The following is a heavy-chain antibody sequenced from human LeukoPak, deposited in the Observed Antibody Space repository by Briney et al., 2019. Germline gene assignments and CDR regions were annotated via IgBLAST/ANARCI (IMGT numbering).Heavy chain of an antibody. CDR1: GFTFSSYA. CDR3: AKDSSGWYVNHFDY. Sequence: GGSLRLSYAASGFTFSSYAMSWVRQAPGKGLEWVAVISYDGSNKYYADSVKGRFTISRDNSKNTLYLQMNSLRAEDTAVYYCAKDSSGWYVNHFDYWGQGTLVTVSS. CDR2: ISYDGSNK. J-gene: IGHJ4*02. V-gene: IGHV3-30*18. D-gene: IGHD6-19*01.